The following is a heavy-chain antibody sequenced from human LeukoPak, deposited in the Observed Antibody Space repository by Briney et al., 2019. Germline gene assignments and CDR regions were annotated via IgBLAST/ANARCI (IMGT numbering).Heavy chain of an antibody. CDR1: GFTFTIFG. Sequence: PGGSLRLSCAASGFTFTIFGFNWVRQAPGKVPEWVSYIDARSGITYYADSVQGRFTISRDNAQESMFLQMNSLRADDTAVYYCAKDLPDYGSGSQGYVTIFDYWGQGTLVTVSS. J-gene: IGHJ4*02. CDR2: IDARSGIT. D-gene: IGHD3-10*01. CDR3: AKDLPDYGSGSQGYVTIFDY. V-gene: IGHV3-48*01.